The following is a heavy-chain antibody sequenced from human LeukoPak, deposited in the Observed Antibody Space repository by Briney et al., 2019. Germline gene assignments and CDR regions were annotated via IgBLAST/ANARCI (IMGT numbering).Heavy chain of an antibody. V-gene: IGHV4-34*01. CDR3: ARAPRSSSWYGYSGNYYYYMDV. J-gene: IGHJ6*03. D-gene: IGHD6-13*01. CDR2: INHSGST. CDR1: GGSISSSY. Sequence: PSETLSLTCTVSGGSISSSYWSWIRPPPGKGLEWIGEINHSGSTNYNPSLKSRVTISVDTSKNQFSLKLSSVTAADTAVYYCARAPRSSSWYGYSGNYYYYMDVWGKGTTVTISS.